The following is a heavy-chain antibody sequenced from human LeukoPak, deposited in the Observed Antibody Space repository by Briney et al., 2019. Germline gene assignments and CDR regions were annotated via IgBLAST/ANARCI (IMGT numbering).Heavy chain of an antibody. CDR2: ITSSSSII. V-gene: IGHV3-48*02. J-gene: IGHJ4*02. CDR3: ARYYYGSLDY. D-gene: IGHD3-10*01. Sequence: GGSLRLSCAASGFTFSSYTMNWVRQAPGKGLEWISYITSSSSIISYADSVKGRFTISRDNARNSLYLQMNSLRDEDTAVYYFARYYYGSLDYWGQGTLVTVSS. CDR1: GFTFSSYT.